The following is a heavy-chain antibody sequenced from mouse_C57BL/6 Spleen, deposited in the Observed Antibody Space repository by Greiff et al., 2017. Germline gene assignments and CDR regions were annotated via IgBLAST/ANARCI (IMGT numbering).Heavy chain of an antibody. D-gene: IGHD1-1*01. CDR1: GYTFTSYG. Sequence: VQLQQSGAELARPGASVKLSCKASGYTFTSYGISWVKQRTGQGLEWIGEIYPRSGNTYYNEKFKSKATLTADKSSSTAYMELRSLTSEDSAVYFWARSDYYGSSYLHYFDYWGQGTTLTVSS. V-gene: IGHV1-81*01. CDR3: ARSDYYGSSYLHYFDY. CDR2: IYPRSGNT. J-gene: IGHJ2*01.